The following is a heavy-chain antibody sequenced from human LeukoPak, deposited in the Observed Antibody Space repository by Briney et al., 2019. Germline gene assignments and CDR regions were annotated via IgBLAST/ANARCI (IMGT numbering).Heavy chain of an antibody. Sequence: ASVKVSCKASGYTFTSYYMHWVRQAPGQGREWMGIINPSGGSTSYAQKFQGRVTMTRDMSTSTVYMELSSLRSEDTAVYYCARSSGGIAAAGDYWGQGTLVTVSS. J-gene: IGHJ4*02. D-gene: IGHD6-13*01. CDR3: ARSSGGIAAAGDY. V-gene: IGHV1-46*01. CDR2: INPSGGST. CDR1: GYTFTSYY.